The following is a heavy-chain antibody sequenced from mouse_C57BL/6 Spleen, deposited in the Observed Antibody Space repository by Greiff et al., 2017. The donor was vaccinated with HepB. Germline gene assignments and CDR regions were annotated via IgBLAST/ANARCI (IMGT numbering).Heavy chain of an antibody. Sequence: VQLQQSGAELAKPGASVKLSCKASGYTFTSYWMHWVKQRPGQGLEWIGYINPSSGYTKYNQKFKDKATLTADKYSSTAYMQLSSLTYEDSAVYYCASEGGTDYFDYWGQSTTLTVSS. J-gene: IGHJ2*01. D-gene: IGHD4-1*01. CDR1: GYTFTSYW. CDR2: INPSSGYT. CDR3: ASEGGTDYFDY. V-gene: IGHV1-7*01.